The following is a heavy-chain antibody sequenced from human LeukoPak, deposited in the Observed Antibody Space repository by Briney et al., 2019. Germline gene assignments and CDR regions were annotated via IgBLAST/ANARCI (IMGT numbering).Heavy chain of an antibody. Sequence: ETLSLTCPVSGGSISSYYWSWIRQPPGKGLEWIGYIYYSGSTNYNPSLKSRVTISVDTSKNQFSLKLSSVTAADTAVYYCARHGSSGWGNWFDPWGQGTLVTVSS. D-gene: IGHD6-19*01. CDR1: GGSISSYY. V-gene: IGHV4-59*08. CDR2: IYYSGST. J-gene: IGHJ5*02. CDR3: ARHGSSGWGNWFDP.